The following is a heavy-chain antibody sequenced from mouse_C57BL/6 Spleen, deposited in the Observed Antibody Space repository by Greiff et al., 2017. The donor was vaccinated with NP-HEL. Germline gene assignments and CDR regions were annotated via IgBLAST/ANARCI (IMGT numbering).Heavy chain of an antibody. D-gene: IGHD6-1*01. CDR3: ARGLTYYFDY. V-gene: IGHV1-85*01. CDR2: IYPRDGST. J-gene: IGHJ2*01. Sequence: VQLQQSGPELVKPGASVKLSCKASGYTFTSYDINWVKQRPGQGLEWIGWIYPRDGSTKYNEKFKSKATLTVDKPSSTAYMQLSSLTSEDSAVYYCARGLTYYFDYWGQGTTLTVSS. CDR1: GYTFTSYD.